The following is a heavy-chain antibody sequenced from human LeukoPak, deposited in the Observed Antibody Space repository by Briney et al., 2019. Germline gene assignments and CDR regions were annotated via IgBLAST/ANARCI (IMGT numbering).Heavy chain of an antibody. J-gene: IGHJ4*02. V-gene: IGHV4-34*01. D-gene: IGHD3-10*01. Sequence: SETLSLTCAVYGGSFSGYCWSWIRQPPGKGLEWIGESNHSGSTNYNPSLKSRVTISLDTSQSQFSLKLSSVTAADTAVYYCARLPDYYSRHGAPGWGQGTLVTVSS. CDR3: ARLPDYYSRHGAPG. CDR2: SNHSGST. CDR1: GGSFSGYC.